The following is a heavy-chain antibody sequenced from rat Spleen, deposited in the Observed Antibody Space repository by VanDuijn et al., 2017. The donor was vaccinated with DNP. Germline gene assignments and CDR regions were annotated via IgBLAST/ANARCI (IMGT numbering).Heavy chain of an antibody. D-gene: IGHD5-1*01. J-gene: IGHJ2*01. V-gene: IGHV1-43*01. CDR2: INTGSGGT. CDR3: ARSELAYFAY. CDR1: GYTFTTYY. Sequence: QVQLRQSGAEPAKPGSSVKISCEASGYTFTTYYITWIKQTTGQGLEYIGYINTGSGGTNFNEKFKGKATLTVDKSSSTAFMQLSSLTPDDSAVYYCARSELAYFAYWGQGVMVTVSS.